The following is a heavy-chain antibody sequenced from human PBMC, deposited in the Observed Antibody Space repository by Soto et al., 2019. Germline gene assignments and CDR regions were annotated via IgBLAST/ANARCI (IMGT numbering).Heavy chain of an antibody. CDR3: AKDLRPDRVWDFDY. CDR1: GFTFSSYT. V-gene: IGHV3-23*01. Sequence: EVQLLESGGGLVQPGGSLRLSCAASGFTFSSYTMNWVRQAPGKGLEWVSGINSGGRTYYADSVKGRFTISRDDSKNTRYLQIISLRAEDTAVYYCAKDLRPDRVWDFDYWGQGTLVTVSS. D-gene: IGHD7-27*01. J-gene: IGHJ4*02. CDR2: INSGGRT.